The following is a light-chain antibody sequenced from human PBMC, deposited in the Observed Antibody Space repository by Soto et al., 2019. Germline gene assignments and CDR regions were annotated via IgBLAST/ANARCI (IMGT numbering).Light chain of an antibody. CDR3: QQYNSWLWT. CDR2: GAS. J-gene: IGKJ1*01. Sequence: EIVMTQSPATLSVSPGEGCTLSCRASQSVSSKLAWYQQKPGQAPRLLIYGASTRATGIPARFSGSGSGTEFTLIISSLQSEDSAVYYCQQYNSWLWTFGQGTKVDI. CDR1: QSVSSK. V-gene: IGKV3-15*01.